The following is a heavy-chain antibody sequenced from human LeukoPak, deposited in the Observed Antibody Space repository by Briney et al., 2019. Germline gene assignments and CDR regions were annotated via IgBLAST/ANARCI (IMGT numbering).Heavy chain of an antibody. CDR1: GFTFSNYG. J-gene: IGHJ3*02. D-gene: IGHD1-26*01. CDR3: AKSIVGATGDAFDI. Sequence: GRSLRLSCAASGFTFSNYGMHWVRQAPGKGLEWVAVISFDGSNKYYADSVKGRFTISRDNSKNTLYLQMNSLRAEDTAVYYCAKSIVGATGDAFDIWGQGTMVTVSS. CDR2: ISFDGSNK. V-gene: IGHV3-30*18.